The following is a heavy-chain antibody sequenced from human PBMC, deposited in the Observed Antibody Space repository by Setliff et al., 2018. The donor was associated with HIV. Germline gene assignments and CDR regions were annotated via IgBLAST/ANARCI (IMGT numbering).Heavy chain of an antibody. Sequence: GASVKVSCKVSGHTLTELSMHWVRQAPGKGLEWMGGFDPEKSEKIYAQKLQGRVTMTEDTSTDTAYMELRSLRSEDTAVYYCATRRWYSGSYLRDYWGQGTLVTVSS. J-gene: IGHJ4*02. CDR1: GHTLTELS. CDR3: ATRRWYSGSYLRDY. CDR2: FDPEKSEK. D-gene: IGHD1-26*01. V-gene: IGHV1-24*01.